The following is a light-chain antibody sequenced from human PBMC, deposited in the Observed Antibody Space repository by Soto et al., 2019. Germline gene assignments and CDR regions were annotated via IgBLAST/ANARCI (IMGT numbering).Light chain of an antibody. J-gene: IGKJ1*01. Sequence: DIQLTPSPSSPYASVGDRVTITCRVSQGISSNLNWYRQKPGKVPKLLMYGASTLPSGVPSRFSGSGSGTDFTLTISSLQPEDVATYYCQNYHSAPWTFGQGTKVDI. CDR3: QNYHSAPWT. V-gene: IGKV1-27*01. CDR2: GAS. CDR1: QGISSN.